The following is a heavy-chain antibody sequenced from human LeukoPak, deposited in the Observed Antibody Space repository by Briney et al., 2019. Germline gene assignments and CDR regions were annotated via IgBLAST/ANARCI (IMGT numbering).Heavy chain of an antibody. J-gene: IGHJ4*02. Sequence: PGGSLRLSCAASGFTFSNAWMSWVRQAPGKGLEWVGRIKSKTDYETTDYAAPVKGRLSVSRDDSKNIVHLQMSSLEPEDTAVYYCTAGTGKSDFDYWGQGTLVTVSS. CDR2: IKSKTDYETT. CDR1: GFTFSNAW. CDR3: TAGTGKSDFDY. V-gene: IGHV3-15*01. D-gene: IGHD1-14*01.